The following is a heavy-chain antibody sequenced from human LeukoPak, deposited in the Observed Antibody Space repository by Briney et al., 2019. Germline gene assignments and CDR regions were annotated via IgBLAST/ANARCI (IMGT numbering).Heavy chain of an antibody. Sequence: GESLKISCKGSRYSFTSYWIGWVRQMPGKGLEWMGIIYPGDSDTRYSPSFQGQVTISADKSISTAYLQWSSLKASDTAMYYCARPSGYGITGTTPLGYWGQGTLVTVSS. CDR2: IYPGDSDT. D-gene: IGHD1-7*01. CDR3: ARPSGYGITGTTPLGY. CDR1: RYSFTSYW. J-gene: IGHJ4*02. V-gene: IGHV5-51*01.